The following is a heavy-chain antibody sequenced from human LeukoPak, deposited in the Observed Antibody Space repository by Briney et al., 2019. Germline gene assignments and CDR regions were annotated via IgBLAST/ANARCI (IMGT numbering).Heavy chain of an antibody. V-gene: IGHV1-69*05. CDR1: GGTFSSYS. J-gene: IGHJ6*03. CDR3: AYCSSTSCYRGDYYYYYMDV. CDR2: IIPIFGTA. Sequence: ASVKVSYKPSGGTFSSYSISWVRQAPGQGLEWMGGIIPIFGTANYAQKFQGRVTITTDESTSTAYMELSSLRSEDTAVYYCAYCSSTSCYRGDYYYYYMDVWGKGTTVTVSS. D-gene: IGHD2-2*02.